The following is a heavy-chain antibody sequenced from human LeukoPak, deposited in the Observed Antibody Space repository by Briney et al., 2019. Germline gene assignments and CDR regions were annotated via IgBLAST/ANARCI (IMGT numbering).Heavy chain of an antibody. CDR2: IQQDGNEK. Sequence: GGSLRLSCAASGFTFSTYWMTWVRQAPGKGLEWVANIQQDGNEKYYVDSVKGRFIISRDSAKNSLSLQMNSLRAEDTAVYYCARDGGITIFGVVIPYFDYWGQGTLVTVSS. D-gene: IGHD3-3*01. CDR1: GFTFSTYW. J-gene: IGHJ4*02. V-gene: IGHV3-7*01. CDR3: ARDGGITIFGVVIPYFDY.